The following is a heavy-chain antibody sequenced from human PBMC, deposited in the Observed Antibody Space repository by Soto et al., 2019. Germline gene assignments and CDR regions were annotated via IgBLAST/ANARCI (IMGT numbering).Heavy chain of an antibody. D-gene: IGHD3-10*01. J-gene: IGHJ6*02. CDR2: IYSGDTT. Sequence: EVQLVESGGGLVQPGGSLRLSCAASGFTVSSNYMSWVRQAPGKGLEWVSVIYSGDTTYYADSVKGRFTISRDNSTNTLYLQMNSLRAEDTAVYYCARDRAARAPRGMDVWGQGTTVTVSS. CDR3: ARDRAARAPRGMDV. V-gene: IGHV3-66*01. CDR1: GFTVSSNY.